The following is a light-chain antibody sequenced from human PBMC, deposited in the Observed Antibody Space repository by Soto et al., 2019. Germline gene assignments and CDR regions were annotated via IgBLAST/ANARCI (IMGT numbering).Light chain of an antibody. J-gene: IGLJ1*01. V-gene: IGLV2-23*01. Sequence: QSALTQPASVSGSPGQSITISCTGTNSGVGSYNLVSWFQQHPGKVPEVMIYDGTKRPSGVSDLFSGTKSDNTASLTICGLQAEDAGYYCCSSYGGSYMFVFGTGTKVTVL. CDR2: DGT. CDR3: SSYGGSYMFV. CDR1: NSGVGSYNL.